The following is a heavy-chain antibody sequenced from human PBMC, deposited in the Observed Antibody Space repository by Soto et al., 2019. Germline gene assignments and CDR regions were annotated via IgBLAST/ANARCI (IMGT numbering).Heavy chain of an antibody. CDR2: INSDGSST. Sequence: GGSLRLSCAASGFTFSSYWMHWVRQAPGKGLVWVSRINSDGSSTSYADSVKGRFTISRDNAKNTLYLQMNSLRAEDTAVYYCARGTYYDFWSGYWPNYYYYYYMDVWGKGTTVTVSS. CDR3: ARGTYYDFWSGYWPNYYYYYYMDV. V-gene: IGHV3-74*01. D-gene: IGHD3-3*01. CDR1: GFTFSSYW. J-gene: IGHJ6*03.